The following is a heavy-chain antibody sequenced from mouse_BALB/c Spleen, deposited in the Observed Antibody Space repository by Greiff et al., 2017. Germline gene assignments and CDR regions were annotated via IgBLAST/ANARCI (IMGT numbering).Heavy chain of an antibody. CDR3: ARDKVEDY. D-gene: IGHD1-1*02. V-gene: IGHV7-3*02. CDR1: GFTFTDYY. CDR2: IRNKANGYTT. J-gene: IGHJ4*01. Sequence: EVKVVESGGGLVQPGGSLRLSCATSGFTFTDYYMSWVRQPPGKELEWLGFIRNKANGYTTEYSASVKGRFTISRDNSQSILYLQMNTLRAEDSATYYCARDKVEDYWGQGTSVTVSS.